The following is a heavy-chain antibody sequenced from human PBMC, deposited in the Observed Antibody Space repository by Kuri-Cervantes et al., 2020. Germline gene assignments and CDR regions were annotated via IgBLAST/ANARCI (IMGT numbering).Heavy chain of an antibody. CDR3: ARDGWKYFDL. J-gene: IGHJ2*01. D-gene: IGHD6-19*01. CDR1: GFTFSSYS. V-gene: IGHV3-48*01. CDR2: ISSSSSTM. Sequence: ETLSLTCAASGFTFSSYSMNWVRQAPGKGLEWVSYISSSSSTMYYADSVKGRFTISRDNAKNSMSLQMDSLRVEDTAVYYCARDGWKYFDLWGRGALVTVSS.